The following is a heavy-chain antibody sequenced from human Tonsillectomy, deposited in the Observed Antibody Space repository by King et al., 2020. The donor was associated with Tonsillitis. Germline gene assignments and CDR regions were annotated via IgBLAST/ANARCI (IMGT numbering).Heavy chain of an antibody. CDR3: ADTSFQPRDASDI. V-gene: IGHV1-69*12. D-gene: IGHD3-3*02. J-gene: IGHJ3*02. CDR1: GGIFSSDA. CDR2: IIPIFGTE. Sequence: QLVQSGAEMKKPGSSVKVSCKASGGIFSSDAINWVRQAPGQGLEWRGGIIPIFGTENYAQKFQDRVTITADESTSTAYMDLSSLRSEDTAVYYCADTSFQPRDASDIWGQGKMVTVSS.